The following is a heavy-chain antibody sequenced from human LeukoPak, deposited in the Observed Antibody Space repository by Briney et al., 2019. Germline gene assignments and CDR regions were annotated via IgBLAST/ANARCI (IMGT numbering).Heavy chain of an antibody. CDR2: IYHSGST. Sequence: SETRSLTCAVSGYSISSGYYWGWIRQPPGKGLEWIGSIYHSGSTYYNPSLKSRVTISVDTSKNQFSLKLSSVTAADTAVYCCASSGHTSWVGFYYYYMDVWGKGTTVTVSS. CDR3: ASSGHTSWVGFYYYYMDV. CDR1: GYSISSGYY. J-gene: IGHJ6*03. D-gene: IGHD5-12*01. V-gene: IGHV4-38-2*01.